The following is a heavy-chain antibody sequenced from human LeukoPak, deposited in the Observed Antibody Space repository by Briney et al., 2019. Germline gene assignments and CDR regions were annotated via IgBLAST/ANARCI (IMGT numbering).Heavy chain of an antibody. Sequence: SETLSLTCAVYGGSFSGYYWSWIRQPPGKGLEWIGEINHSGSTNYNPSLKSRVTISVDTSKNQFSLKLSSVTAADTAVYYCAREVLRYKQIDYWGQGTLVTVSS. D-gene: IGHD3-9*01. CDR3: AREVLRYKQIDY. V-gene: IGHV4-34*01. CDR1: GGSFSGYY. CDR2: INHSGST. J-gene: IGHJ4*02.